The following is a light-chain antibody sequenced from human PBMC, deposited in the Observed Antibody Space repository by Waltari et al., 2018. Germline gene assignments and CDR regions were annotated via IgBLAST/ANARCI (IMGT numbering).Light chain of an antibody. CDR1: QDISNY. J-gene: IGKJ2*03. CDR2: DAS. V-gene: IGKV1-33*01. Sequence: DIQMTQSPSFLSASLGDRVTITCEASQDISNYLNWYQQKPGTVPKLLISDASTLETGVPSRFSGTGSGTLFTFTIYSLQPEDIGTYYCQQYDTPPYSFGQGTRVEMK. CDR3: QQYDTPPYS.